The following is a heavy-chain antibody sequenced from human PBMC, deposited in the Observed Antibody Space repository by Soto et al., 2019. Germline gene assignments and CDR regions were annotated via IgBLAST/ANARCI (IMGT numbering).Heavy chain of an antibody. CDR1: GFTFSYYG. V-gene: IGHV3-33*08. CDR2: MHTGGNEK. CDR3: ARDADTTGHYSHFDL. Sequence: QVQLVESGGGVVQPGGSLRLSCAASGFTFSYYGFHWVRQAPGKGLEWVAVMHTGGNEKYYVDSVKGRFTVSRDDSRNMVLLEMSGLRAEDTAEYFCARDADTTGHYSHFDLWGRGALVAVS. J-gene: IGHJ4*02. D-gene: IGHD3-9*01.